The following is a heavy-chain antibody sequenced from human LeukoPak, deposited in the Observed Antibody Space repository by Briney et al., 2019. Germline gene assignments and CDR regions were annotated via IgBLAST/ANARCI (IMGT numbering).Heavy chain of an antibody. Sequence: GGSLRLSCAASGFTFDRYPMHWVRQAPGKGLEWVALISYDGSYKFYGDSVKGRFTISRDNTKNMLYLQMNSLRAEDTAVYYCAREYGLYYYYGMDVWGQGTTVTVSS. CDR1: GFTFDRYP. J-gene: IGHJ6*02. D-gene: IGHD3-10*01. CDR2: ISYDGSYK. V-gene: IGHV3-30-3*01. CDR3: AREYGLYYYYGMDV.